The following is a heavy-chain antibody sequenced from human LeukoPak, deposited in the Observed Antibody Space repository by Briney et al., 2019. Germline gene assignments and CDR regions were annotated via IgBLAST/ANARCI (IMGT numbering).Heavy chain of an antibody. CDR3: ARHSSSSAANFDY. J-gene: IGHJ4*02. D-gene: IGHD6-6*01. CDR1: GGSFSGYY. CDR2: INHSGST. V-gene: IGHV4-34*01. Sequence: SETLSLTCAVYGGSFSGYYWSWIRQPPGKGLEWIGEINHSGSTNYNPSLKSRVTISVDTSKNQFSLKLSSVTAADTAVYYCARHSSSSAANFDYWGQGTLVTVSS.